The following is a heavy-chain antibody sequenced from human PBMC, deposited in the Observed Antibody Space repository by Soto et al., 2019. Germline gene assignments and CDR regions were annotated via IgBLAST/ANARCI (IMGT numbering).Heavy chain of an antibody. V-gene: IGHV1-69*13. J-gene: IGHJ3*02. Sequence: ASVKVSCKVSGYTLTELSMHWVRQAPGKGLEWMGGIIPIFGTANYAQKFQGRVTITADESTSTAYMELSSLRSEDTAVYYCAASNDYGDYVDDAFDIWGQGTMVTVSS. CDR1: GYTLTELS. D-gene: IGHD4-17*01. CDR2: IIPIFGTA. CDR3: AASNDYGDYVDDAFDI.